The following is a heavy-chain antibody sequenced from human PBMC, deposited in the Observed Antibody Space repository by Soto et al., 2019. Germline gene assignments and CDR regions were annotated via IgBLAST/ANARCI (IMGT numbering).Heavy chain of an antibody. CDR2: INHSGST. CDR3: ARDQGSHPGD. D-gene: IGHD6-13*01. V-gene: IGHV4-4*02. Sequence: QVQLQESGPGLVRPSGTLSLPCAVSGGSISSGNWWSWVRQPPGKGLEWIGEINHSGSTNYNPSLKSRVTMSVVPSKNLFSLTLNSVTAADTAFYYCARDQGSHPGDWGQGTLVSVSS. CDR1: GGSISSGNW. J-gene: IGHJ4*02.